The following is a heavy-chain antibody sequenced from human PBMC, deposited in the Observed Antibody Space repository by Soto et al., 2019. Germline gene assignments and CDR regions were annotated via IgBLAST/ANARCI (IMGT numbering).Heavy chain of an antibody. CDR1: GGSISSYY. CDR2: IYYSGST. D-gene: IGHD6-13*01. J-gene: IGHJ4*02. V-gene: IGHV4-59*01. CDR3: ARDPPSKGIAAAGYQSL. Sequence: SETLSLTCTVSGGSISSYYWSWIRQPPGKGLEWIGYIYYSGSTNYNPSLKSRVTISVDTFKNQFSLKLSSVTAADTAVYYCARDPPSKGIAAAGYQSLWGQGTLVTVSS.